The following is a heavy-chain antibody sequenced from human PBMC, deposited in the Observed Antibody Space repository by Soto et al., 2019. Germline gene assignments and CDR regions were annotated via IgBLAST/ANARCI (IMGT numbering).Heavy chain of an antibody. CDR3: AREVVPAATHHSELYWYFDL. CDR1: GYTFTGYY. J-gene: IGHJ2*01. CDR2: INPNSGGT. D-gene: IGHD2-2*01. V-gene: IGHV1-2*04. Sequence: ASVKVSCKASGYTFTGYYMHWVRQAPGQGLEWMGWINPNSGGTNYAQKFQGWVTMTRDTSISTAYMELSRLRSDDTAVYYCAREVVPAATHHSELYWYFDLWGRGTLVTVSS.